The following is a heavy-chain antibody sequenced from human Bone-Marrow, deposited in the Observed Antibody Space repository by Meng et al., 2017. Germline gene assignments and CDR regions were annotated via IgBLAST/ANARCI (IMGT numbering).Heavy chain of an antibody. V-gene: IGHV1-2*06. CDR1: GYTFTGYY. J-gene: IGHJ4*02. Sequence: QVQLGQSGAEVKHPGASVKVSCKASGYTFTGYYMHWGRQAPGKGLEWMGRINPNSGGTNYAQKFQGRVTMTRDTSISTAYMELSRLRSDDTAVYYCARDLTGDEDYWGQGTLVTVSS. CDR3: ARDLTGDEDY. CDR2: INPNSGGT. D-gene: IGHD7-27*01.